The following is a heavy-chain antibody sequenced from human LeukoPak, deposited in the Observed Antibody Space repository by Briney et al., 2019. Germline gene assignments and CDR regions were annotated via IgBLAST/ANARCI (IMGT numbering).Heavy chain of an antibody. CDR1: GFTFSSYW. D-gene: IGHD4-23*01. V-gene: IGHV3-74*03. Sequence: GGSLRLSCAASGFTFSSYWMHWVRQAPGKGLMWVSGINTDGSSTMCADSVKGRFTISRDNAKHTLYLQMNSLRGEDTAVYHCYGGNAEHWGQGTLVTVSS. J-gene: IGHJ1*01. CDR2: INTDGSST. CDR3: YGGNAEH.